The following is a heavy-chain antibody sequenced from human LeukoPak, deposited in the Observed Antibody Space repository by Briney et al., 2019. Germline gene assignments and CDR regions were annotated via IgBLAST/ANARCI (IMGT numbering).Heavy chain of an antibody. D-gene: IGHD6-13*01. Sequence: SQTLSLTCTVSGGSLSSGSYYWIWIRPPAGKGLEWIGRIYTSGSTKYNPSLKSRVTISVDTSKNQFSLKLSSVTAADTAVYYCARSSLYSSPDYFDYWGQGTLVTVSS. CDR1: GGSLSSGSYY. V-gene: IGHV4-61*02. CDR3: ARSSLYSSPDYFDY. CDR2: IYTSGST. J-gene: IGHJ4*02.